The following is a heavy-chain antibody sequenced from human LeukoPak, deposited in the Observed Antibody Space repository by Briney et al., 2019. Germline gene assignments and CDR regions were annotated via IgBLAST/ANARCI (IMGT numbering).Heavy chain of an antibody. CDR3: ARHDCSSTSCYFDY. Sequence: SETLSLTCTVSGGSISSYYWSWIRQPPGKGLEWIGYIYTSGSTNYNPSLKSRVTISVDTSKNQFSLKLSSVTAADTTVYYCARHDCSSTSCYFDYWGQGTLVTVSS. CDR2: IYTSGST. D-gene: IGHD2-2*01. V-gene: IGHV4-4*09. CDR1: GGSISSYY. J-gene: IGHJ4*02.